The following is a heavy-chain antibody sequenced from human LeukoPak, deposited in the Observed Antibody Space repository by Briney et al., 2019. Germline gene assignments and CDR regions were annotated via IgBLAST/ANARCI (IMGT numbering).Heavy chain of an antibody. J-gene: IGHJ5*02. Sequence: GGSLRLSCAASGFTVSDYYMSWIRQAPGKGLEWVSYISSSGTTIYYADSVKGRFTISRDNAKNSLYLQMNSLRAEDTAVYYCARDRLYTMVRGVSHNWFDPWGQGTLVTVSS. CDR2: ISSSGTTI. V-gene: IGHV3-11*04. CDR1: GFTVSDYY. D-gene: IGHD3-10*01. CDR3: ARDRLYTMVRGVSHNWFDP.